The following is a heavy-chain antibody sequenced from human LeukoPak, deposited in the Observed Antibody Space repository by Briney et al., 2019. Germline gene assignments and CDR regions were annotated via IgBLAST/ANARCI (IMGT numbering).Heavy chain of an antibody. J-gene: IGHJ4*02. Sequence: GGSLRLSCAASGFTFSHYWMHWVRQAPGKGLVWVSRINSDGSSTSYADSVKGRFTISRDNAKNTLYLQMNTLRAEDTAFYHCVRGYRGKYGFWDYWGQGTLVTVSS. CDR2: INSDGSST. CDR3: VRGYRGKYGFWDY. D-gene: IGHD5-12*01. CDR1: GFTFSHYW. V-gene: IGHV3-74*01.